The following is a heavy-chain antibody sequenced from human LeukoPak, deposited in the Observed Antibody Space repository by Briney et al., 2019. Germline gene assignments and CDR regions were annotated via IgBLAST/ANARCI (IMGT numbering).Heavy chain of an antibody. D-gene: IGHD6-6*01. CDR2: IYYSGST. CDR1: GGSISSSSYY. Sequence: SETLSLTCTVSGGSISSSSYYWGWIRQPPGKGLEWIGSIYYSGSTYYNPSLKSRVTISVDTSKNQFSLKLSSVTAADTAVYYCSLVEYSSSSSAFDIWGQGTMVTVSS. J-gene: IGHJ3*02. V-gene: IGHV4-39*01. CDR3: SLVEYSSSSSAFDI.